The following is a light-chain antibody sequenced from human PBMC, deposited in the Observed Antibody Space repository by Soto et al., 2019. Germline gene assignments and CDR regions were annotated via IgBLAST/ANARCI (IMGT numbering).Light chain of an antibody. V-gene: IGKV1-17*01. Sequence: DVQVTQSPSSLSASVGDRVTITCRTSQVISNYFGWYQQKPGKAPKRLIYAASTLQSGVSSRFSGSGSGTEFTLTINSLQPEDFATYYCLQHDSYPRTFGQGTKVEIK. CDR2: AAS. CDR1: QVISNY. CDR3: LQHDSYPRT. J-gene: IGKJ1*01.